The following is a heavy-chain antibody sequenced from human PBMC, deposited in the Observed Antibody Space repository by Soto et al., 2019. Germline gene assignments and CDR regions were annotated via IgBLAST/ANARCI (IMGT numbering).Heavy chain of an antibody. V-gene: IGHV4-59*01. D-gene: IGHD6-19*01. CDR1: GGSISSYY. J-gene: IGHJ5*02. CDR3: ARGRRAVAAGGFDP. Sequence: QVQLQESGPGLVKPSETLSLTCTVSGGSISSYYWSWIRQPPGKGLEWIGYIYYSGSTNYNPSLKSRVTIQVDTSKNQFSRKLSSVTAADTAVYYCARGRRAVAAGGFDPWGQGTLVTVSS. CDR2: IYYSGST.